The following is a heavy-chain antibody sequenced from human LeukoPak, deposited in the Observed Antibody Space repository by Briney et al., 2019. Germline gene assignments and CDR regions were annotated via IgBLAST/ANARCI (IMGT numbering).Heavy chain of an antibody. CDR3: ARATGTPDAFDI. Sequence: GGSLRLSCATSGFTFSSYSMNWVRQAPGKGLEWVSSISSSSSYIYYADSVKGRFTISRDNAKNSLYLQMNSLRAEDTAVYYCARATGTPDAFDIWGQGTMVTVSS. CDR2: ISSSSSYI. V-gene: IGHV3-21*01. D-gene: IGHD1-1*01. J-gene: IGHJ3*02. CDR1: GFTFSSYS.